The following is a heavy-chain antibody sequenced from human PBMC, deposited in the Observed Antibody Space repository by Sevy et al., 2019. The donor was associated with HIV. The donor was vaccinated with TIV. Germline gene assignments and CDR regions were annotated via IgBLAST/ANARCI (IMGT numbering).Heavy chain of an antibody. Sequence: GGSLRLSCAASGFAFYDYSMSWIHQAPGKELEWVATLSFGCGKINYADSVKGRFTISRDNSKNSFYLQMDNLRVEDTALYYCASEGCTRPHDNWGQGTRVTVSS. CDR1: GFAFYDYS. CDR3: ASEGCTRPHDN. V-gene: IGHV3-23*01. J-gene: IGHJ4*02. CDR2: LSFGCGKI. D-gene: IGHD2-8*01.